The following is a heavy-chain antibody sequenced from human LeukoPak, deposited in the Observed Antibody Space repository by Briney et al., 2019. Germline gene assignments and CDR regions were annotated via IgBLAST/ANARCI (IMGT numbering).Heavy chain of an antibody. V-gene: IGHV3-64*01. CDR2: IGSNGVNK. Sequence: GGSLRLSCVASGLIFSMDAIHWVRQAPGKGLEYDSSIGSNGVNKYYANSVQGRFTVSRDNSRSTVYLQMASLTPEDSAIYYCATANVPDYYGASGYSDWFDPWGQGTLVTVST. CDR3: ATANVPDYYGASGYSDWFDP. CDR1: GLIFSMDA. J-gene: IGHJ5*01. D-gene: IGHD4/OR15-4a*01.